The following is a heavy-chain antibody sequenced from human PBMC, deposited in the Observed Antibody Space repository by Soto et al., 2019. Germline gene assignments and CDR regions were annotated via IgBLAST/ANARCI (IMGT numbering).Heavy chain of an antibody. CDR2: ISYSGST. J-gene: IGHJ3*02. D-gene: IGHD2-15*01. CDR1: GGSISSGGYY. Sequence: SETLSLTCTVSGGSISSGGYYWSWIRQHPGTGLEWIGHISYSGSTYYNTSLKSRVTISVDTSRNQFSLIVNSVTAADTAVYYCARNGGSGGSRGGAFDIWGQGTMVTVSS. V-gene: IGHV4-31*03. CDR3: ARNGGSGGSRGGAFDI.